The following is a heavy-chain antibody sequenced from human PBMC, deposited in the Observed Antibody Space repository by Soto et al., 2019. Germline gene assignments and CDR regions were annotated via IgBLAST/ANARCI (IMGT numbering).Heavy chain of an antibody. J-gene: IGHJ4*02. CDR3: AKENWANPDS. Sequence: SETLSLTCTVSGGSISSGGYYWSWIRQHPGKGLEWIGYIYHSGTTYYNPSLKSRVTISVDTSKNQFSLKLTSVTAADTAVYYCAKENWANPDSWGQGTLVTVSS. CDR2: IYHSGTT. V-gene: IGHV4-31*03. D-gene: IGHD7-27*01. CDR1: GGSISSGGYY.